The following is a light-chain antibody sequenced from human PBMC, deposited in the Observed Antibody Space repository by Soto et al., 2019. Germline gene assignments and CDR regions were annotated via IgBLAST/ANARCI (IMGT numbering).Light chain of an antibody. CDR3: QQYGSSPIT. Sequence: EIVLTQSPATLSLSPGERATLSCGASQSVISSYLAWYQQKPGLAPRLLIYDASSRATGIPERFSGSGSGTDFTLTISRLDPEDCAVYYCQQYGSSPITFGQGTRLEIK. CDR1: QSVISSY. V-gene: IGKV3D-20*01. J-gene: IGKJ5*01. CDR2: DAS.